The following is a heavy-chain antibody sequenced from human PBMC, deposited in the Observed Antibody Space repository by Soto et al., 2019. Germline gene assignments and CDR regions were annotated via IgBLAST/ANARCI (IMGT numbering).Heavy chain of an antibody. D-gene: IGHD3-22*01. CDR3: ARDSQGWGFYFFWWDKTYYYFGLYA. J-gene: IGHJ6*02. Sequence: SETLSLTCTVSGGSISSGDYYWSWIRQPPGKGLEWIGYIYYSGSTYYNPSLKSRVTISVDTSKNQFSLKLSSVTAADTAVYYGARDSQGWGFYFFWWDKTYYYFGLYAGGQGTAVT. CDR2: IYYSGST. CDR1: GGSISSGDYY. V-gene: IGHV4-30-4*01.